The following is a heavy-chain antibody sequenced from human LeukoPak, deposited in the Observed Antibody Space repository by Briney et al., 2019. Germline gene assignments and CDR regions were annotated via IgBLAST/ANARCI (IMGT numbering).Heavy chain of an antibody. V-gene: IGHV4-4*07. D-gene: IGHD3-22*01. CDR1: GGSISSYY. CDR2: IYTSGST. CDR3: ARDAYYYDSSGYYLLDY. J-gene: IGHJ4*02. Sequence: SETLSLTCTVSGGSISSYYWSWTRQPAGKGLEWIGRIYTSGSTYYNPSLNSRVTMSVDTSKNQFSLKLSSVTAADTAVYYCARDAYYYDSSGYYLLDYWGQGTLVTVSS.